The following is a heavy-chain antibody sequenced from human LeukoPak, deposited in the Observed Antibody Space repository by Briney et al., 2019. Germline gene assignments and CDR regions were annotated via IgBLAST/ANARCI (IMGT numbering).Heavy chain of an antibody. J-gene: IGHJ4*02. V-gene: IGHV3-7*05. CDR2: IKQDGSEK. D-gene: IGHD1-14*01. Sequence: PGGSLRLSCAASGFTFSSYWMSWVRQAPGKGLEWVANIKQDGSEKYYVDSVKGRFTISRDNAKNSLYLQMNSLSSEDTAVYYCVRVPLHPTISHFDLWGQGTLVTVSS. CDR3: VRVPLHPTISHFDL. CDR1: GFTFSSYW.